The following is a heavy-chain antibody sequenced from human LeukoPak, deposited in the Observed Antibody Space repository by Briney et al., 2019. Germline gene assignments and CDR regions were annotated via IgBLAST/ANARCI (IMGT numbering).Heavy chain of an antibody. V-gene: IGHV4-31*03. CDR1: GASMRSETHY. CDR2: IYYTAGA. Sequence: PSETLSLTCNVSGASMRSETHYWSWLRQHPGKGPEWIAYIYYTAGAYYNPSLESRVSISLDASENQFSLKLSSVTAADTAVYYCARSRRELKYAPDYWGQGTLVTVSS. J-gene: IGHJ4*02. D-gene: IGHD2-2*01. CDR3: ARSRRELKYAPDY.